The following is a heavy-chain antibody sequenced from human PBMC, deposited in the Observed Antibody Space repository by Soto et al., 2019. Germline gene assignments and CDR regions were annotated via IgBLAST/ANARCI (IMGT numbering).Heavy chain of an antibody. CDR3: ARHDAHSSENDY. CDR2: IDPSDSET. Sequence: EVQVVQSGAEVKKPGESLSISCKGSGYRFGSFWISWVRQMPGKGLEWMGRIDPSDSETNYSPSAQGHVTISADTSITTVYLHWSSLKASDSAIYYCARHDAHSSENDYWGQGTLVTVST. J-gene: IGHJ4*02. CDR1: GYRFGSFW. V-gene: IGHV5-10-1*03.